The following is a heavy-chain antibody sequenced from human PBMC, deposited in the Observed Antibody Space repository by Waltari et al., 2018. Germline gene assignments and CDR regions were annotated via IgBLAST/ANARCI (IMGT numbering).Heavy chain of an antibody. CDR3: AAWTALR. V-gene: IGHV3-15*01. Sequence: EEQLVESGGGLVEPGGSLRPSCAASGFTFNDAWMRWVRQAPGKGLELVGVIKSSADGYTTDYAAPVKGIFTISRDDSISMVYLQMNNLRTEDTAVYYCAAWTALRGGQGTMVTVSS. J-gene: IGHJ3*01. CDR2: IKSSADGYTT. D-gene: IGHD2-21*02. CDR1: GFTFNDAW.